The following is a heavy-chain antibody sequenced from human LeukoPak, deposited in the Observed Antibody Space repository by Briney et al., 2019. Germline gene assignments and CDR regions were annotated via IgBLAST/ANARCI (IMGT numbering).Heavy chain of an antibody. CDR3: ATYSSSWYYFDY. J-gene: IGHJ4*02. D-gene: IGHD6-13*01. V-gene: IGHV1-24*01. CDR1: GYTHTELS. CDR2: FDPEDGET. Sequence: ASVKVSCKVSGYTHTELSIHWVPQTPGKGLEWMGGFDPEDGETIYAQKFQGRVTMTEDTSTDTAYMELSSLRSEDTAVYYCATYSSSWYYFDYWGQGTLVTVSS.